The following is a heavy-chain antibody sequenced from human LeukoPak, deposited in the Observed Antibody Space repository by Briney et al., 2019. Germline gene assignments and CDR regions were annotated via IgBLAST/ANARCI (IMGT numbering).Heavy chain of an antibody. D-gene: IGHD5-12*01. CDR1: GESFSGYF. CDR2: INHSGSTS. CDR3: ARKSGYARDY. J-gene: IGHJ4*02. Sequence: SETLSLTCAVYGESFSGYFWNWIRQPPGKGLEWIGEINHSGSTSNHNPSLKSRVTMSVDTSKNPFSLKLSSVTAADTAVYYCARKSGYARDYWGQGNLVTVSS. V-gene: IGHV4-34*01.